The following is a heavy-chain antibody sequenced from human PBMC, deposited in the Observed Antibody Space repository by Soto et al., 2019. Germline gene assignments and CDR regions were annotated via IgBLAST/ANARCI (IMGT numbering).Heavy chain of an antibody. J-gene: IGHJ6*02. V-gene: IGHV3-9*01. D-gene: IGHD3-16*01. CDR2: ISWNTGSI. CDR3: AKVTGGGSHGLYYYGMDV. Sequence: GGSLRLSCVASGFIFDDYAMHWVRQVPGKGLEWVSGISWNTGSIGYADSVKGRFTISRDNAKNSLYLQMNSLTTEDTAVYYCAKVTGGGSHGLYYYGMDVWGQGTTVTVSS. CDR1: GFIFDDYA.